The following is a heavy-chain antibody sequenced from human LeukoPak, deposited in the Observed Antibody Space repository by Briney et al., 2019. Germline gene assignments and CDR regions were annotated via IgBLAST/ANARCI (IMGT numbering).Heavy chain of an antibody. CDR2: IKSKAHGGTT. V-gene: IGHV3-15*01. D-gene: IGHD3-16*01. CDR3: ARKVGDN. Sequence: GGSLRLSCAASGFTFSDAWMSWVRQAPGRGLEWVGHIKSKAHGGTTDYAAPVEGRFTITRDDSKNTVYLQMNSLKTEDAAVYYCARKVGDNWGQGTLVTVSS. CDR1: GFTFSDAW. J-gene: IGHJ4*02.